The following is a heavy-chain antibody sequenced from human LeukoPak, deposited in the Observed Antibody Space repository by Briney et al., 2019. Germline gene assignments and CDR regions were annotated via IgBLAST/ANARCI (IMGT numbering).Heavy chain of an antibody. CDR3: ARGGIQPKPRALDY. Sequence: ASVKVSCKASGYTLTSYDINWVRQATGQGLEWMGWMNPNSGNTGYAQKFQGRVTMTRNTSISTAYMELSSLRSEDTAVYYCARGGIQPKPRALDYWGQGTLVTVSS. V-gene: IGHV1-8*01. CDR1: GYTLTSYD. CDR2: MNPNSGNT. J-gene: IGHJ4*02. D-gene: IGHD5-18*01.